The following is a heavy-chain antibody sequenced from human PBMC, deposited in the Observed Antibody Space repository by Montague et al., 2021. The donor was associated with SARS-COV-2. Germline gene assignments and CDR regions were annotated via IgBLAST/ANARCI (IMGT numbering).Heavy chain of an antibody. CDR3: ARPAWYDFIRGNWFDP. Sequence: SETLSLTCTVSGGSISSSSYYWGWNPPPPGQGRKGIGSYSYNSSTNSTLSLKIRVSISVDTSKNQFSLRLSSVAAADTAVYYCARPAWYDFIRGNWFDPWGQGTLVTVSS. J-gene: IGHJ5*02. D-gene: IGHD3-3*01. CDR2: YSYNSST. V-gene: IGHV4-39*01. CDR1: GGSISSSSYY.